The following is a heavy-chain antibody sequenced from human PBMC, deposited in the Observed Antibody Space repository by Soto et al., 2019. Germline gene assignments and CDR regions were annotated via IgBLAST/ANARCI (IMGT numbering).Heavy chain of an antibody. V-gene: IGHV2-26*01. Sequence: ESGPTLVNPTETLTLTCTVSGFSLSNARMGVSWIRQPPGKALEWLAHIFSNDEKSYSTSLKSRLTISKDTSKSQVVLTMTNMDPVDTATYYCARIYYYDSSGYCFDYWGQGTLVTVSS. CDR1: GFSLSNARMG. CDR3: ARIYYYDSSGYCFDY. CDR2: IFSNDEK. D-gene: IGHD3-22*01. J-gene: IGHJ4*02.